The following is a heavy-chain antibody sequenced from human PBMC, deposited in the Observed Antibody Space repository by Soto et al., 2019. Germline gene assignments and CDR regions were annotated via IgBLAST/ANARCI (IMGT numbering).Heavy chain of an antibody. CDR3: AKDRDDYIWGSYRYPDY. CDR1: GFTFSSYA. Sequence: GSLRLSCAASGFTFSSYAMSWVRQAPGKGLEWVSAISGSGGSTYYADSVKGRFTISRDNSKNTLYLQMNSLRAEDTAVYYCAKDRDDYIWGSYRYPDYWGQGTLVTVSS. J-gene: IGHJ4*02. CDR2: ISGSGGST. V-gene: IGHV3-23*01. D-gene: IGHD3-16*02.